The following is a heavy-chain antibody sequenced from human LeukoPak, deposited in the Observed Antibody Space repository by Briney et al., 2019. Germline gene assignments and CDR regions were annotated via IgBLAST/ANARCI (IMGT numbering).Heavy chain of an antibody. CDR2: IYYSGST. CDR1: GGSISSYY. V-gene: IGHV4-59*01. Sequence: SETLSLTCTVSGGSISSYYWSWIRQPPGKGLEWIGYIYYSGSTNYNPSLKSRVTISVDTSKNQFSLKLSSVTAADTAVYYCASTRVGATTPDAFDIWGQGTMVTVSS. D-gene: IGHD1-26*01. CDR3: ASTRVGATTPDAFDI. J-gene: IGHJ3*02.